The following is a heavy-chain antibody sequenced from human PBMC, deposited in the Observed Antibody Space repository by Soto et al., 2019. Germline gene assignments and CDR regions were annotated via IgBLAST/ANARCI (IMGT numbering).Heavy chain of an antibody. V-gene: IGHV3-30*18. CDR2: ISYDGSNK. J-gene: IGHJ6*02. CDR3: AKDHSSGVQLWLTYYYYYYGMDV. D-gene: IGHD5-18*01. Sequence: QPGGSLRLSCAAAGFTFSSYGMHWVRQAPGKGLEWVAVISYDGSNKYYADSVKGRFTISRDNSKNTLYLQMNSLRAEDTAVYYCAKDHSSGVQLWLTYYYYYYGMDVWGQGTTVTVSS. CDR1: GFTFSSYG.